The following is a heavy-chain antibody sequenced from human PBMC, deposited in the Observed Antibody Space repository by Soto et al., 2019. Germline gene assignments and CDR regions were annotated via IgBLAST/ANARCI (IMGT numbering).Heavy chain of an antibody. V-gene: IGHV3-30*18. CDR1: GFTFSSYG. CDR2: ISYEGSNK. Sequence: PVGSLRLSCAGSGFTFSSYGMHWVRQAPGKGLEWVAVISYEGSNKYYGDSVKGRFSISRDNTKDTLYLQMNSLRAEDTAVYYCAKDHGDYSYFDYWGQGTLVTVSS. D-gene: IGHD4-17*01. J-gene: IGHJ4*02. CDR3: AKDHGDYSYFDY.